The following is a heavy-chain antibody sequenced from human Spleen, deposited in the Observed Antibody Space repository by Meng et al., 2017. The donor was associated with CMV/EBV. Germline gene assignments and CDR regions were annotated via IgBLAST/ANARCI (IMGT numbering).Heavy chain of an antibody. CDR3: ARLATVTTDLYYFDY. D-gene: IGHD4-11*01. J-gene: IGHJ4*02. V-gene: IGHV1-69*05. CDR1: GGTFSSYA. CDR2: IIPIFGTA. Sequence: SGGTFSSYAIGWVRQAPGQGLEWMGGIIPIFGTANYAQKFQGRVTITTDESTSTAYMELSSLRSEDTAVYYCARLATVTTDLYYFDYWGQGTLVTVSS.